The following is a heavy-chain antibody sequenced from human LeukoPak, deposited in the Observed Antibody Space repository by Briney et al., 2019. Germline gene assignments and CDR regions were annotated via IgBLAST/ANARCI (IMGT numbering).Heavy chain of an antibody. CDR1: GYIFISYA. CDR2: ITAGNGNT. CDR3: ARDSGEYYFDY. D-gene: IGHD2-15*01. V-gene: IGHV1-3*01. J-gene: IGHJ4*02. Sequence: GASVKVSCKASGYIFISYAMHWVRRAPGQRLEWMGWITAGNGNTKYSQKFQGRVTITRDTSASTAYMELSSLRSEDTAVYYCARDSGEYYFDYWGQGTLVTVSS.